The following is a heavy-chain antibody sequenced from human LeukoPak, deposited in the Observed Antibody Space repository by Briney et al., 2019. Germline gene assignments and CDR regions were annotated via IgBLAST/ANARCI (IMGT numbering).Heavy chain of an antibody. J-gene: IGHJ6*03. V-gene: IGHV1-2*02. CDR1: GYTFTGYY. D-gene: IGHD5-12*01. CDR3: ATGGTGATGYYYYYMDV. Sequence: ASVKVSCKASGYTFTGYYMHWVRQAPGLGLEWMGWINPNSGGTNYAQKFQGRVTMTRDTSISTAYMELSRLGSDDTAVYYCATGGTGATGYYYYYMDVWGKGTTVTVSS. CDR2: INPNSGGT.